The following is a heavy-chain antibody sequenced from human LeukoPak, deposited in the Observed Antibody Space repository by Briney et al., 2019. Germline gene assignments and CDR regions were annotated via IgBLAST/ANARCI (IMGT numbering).Heavy chain of an antibody. CDR2: ISYDGSNK. Sequence: GGSLRLSCAASGFTFSSYGMHWVRQAPGKGLEWVAVISYDGSNKYYADSVKGRFTISRDNSKNTLYLQMDSLRAEDTAVYYCAKESSPYYDFWSGYTMGAFDYWGQGTLVTVSS. CDR3: AKESSPYYDFWSGYTMGAFDY. CDR1: GFTFSSYG. D-gene: IGHD3-3*01. V-gene: IGHV3-30*18. J-gene: IGHJ4*02.